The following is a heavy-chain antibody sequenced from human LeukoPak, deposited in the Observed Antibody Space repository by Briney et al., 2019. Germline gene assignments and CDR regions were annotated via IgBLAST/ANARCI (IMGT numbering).Heavy chain of an antibody. Sequence: PSQTLSLTCTISGGSISSGGYYWSWIRQPPGKGLEWIGYIFHSGSTNYNPSLKSRVTISVDKSKNQFSLKLSSVTAADTAVYYCARVSSSSWPYYYYYGMDVWGQGTTVTVSS. V-gene: IGHV4-30-2*01. CDR2: IFHSGST. J-gene: IGHJ6*02. CDR1: GGSISSGGYY. D-gene: IGHD6-13*01. CDR3: ARVSSSSWPYYYYYGMDV.